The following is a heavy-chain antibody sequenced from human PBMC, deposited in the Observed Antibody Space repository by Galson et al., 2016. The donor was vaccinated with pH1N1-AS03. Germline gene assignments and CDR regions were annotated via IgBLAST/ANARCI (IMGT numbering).Heavy chain of an antibody. V-gene: IGHV3-30*02. D-gene: IGHD2-2*01. CDR2: IRFDGSVR. Sequence: SLRLSCAASGFTFSSFGMHWVRRAPGKGLEWVAFIRFDGSVRFYADSVKGRFTISRDDSKNTLYLQMNSLRAEDTAVYFWAKVSAGSSSYNYFDHWGQGTLVIVSS. J-gene: IGHJ4*02. CDR1: GFTFSSFG. CDR3: AKVSAGSSSYNYFDH.